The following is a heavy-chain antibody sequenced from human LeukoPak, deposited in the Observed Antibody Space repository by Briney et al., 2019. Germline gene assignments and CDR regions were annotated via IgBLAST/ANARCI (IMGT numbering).Heavy chain of an antibody. Sequence: SETLSLTRTVSGGSISGSSYYWGWIRQPPGKGLEWIGSIYYSGSTYYNPSLKSRVTISVDTSKQQFSLKLSSVTAADTAVYYCGGGITTVTAWGQGTLVTVS. V-gene: IGHV4-39*07. CDR3: GGGITTVTA. J-gene: IGHJ5*02. CDR1: GGSISGSSYY. D-gene: IGHD4-17*01. CDR2: IYYSGST.